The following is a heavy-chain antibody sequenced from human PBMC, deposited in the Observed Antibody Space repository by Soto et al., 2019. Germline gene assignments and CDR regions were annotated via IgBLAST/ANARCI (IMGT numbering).Heavy chain of an antibody. D-gene: IGHD5-12*01. CDR3: ASGEGVDIVATYYGMEV. Sequence: SLKVSCNSPGFTFSSYAIICVRHSPGQGLELMGGIIPIFVTANYAQKFQGRVTITADESTSTAYMELSSLRSEDTAVYYCASGEGVDIVATYYGMEVWGQGTTVTVSS. J-gene: IGHJ6*02. CDR1: GFTFSSYA. CDR2: IIPIFVTA. V-gene: IGHV1-69*13.